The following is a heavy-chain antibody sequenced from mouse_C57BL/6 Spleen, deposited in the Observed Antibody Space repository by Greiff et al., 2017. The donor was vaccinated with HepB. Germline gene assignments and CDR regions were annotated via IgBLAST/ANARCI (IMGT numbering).Heavy chain of an antibody. V-gene: IGHV1-55*01. CDR1: GYTFTSYW. J-gene: IGHJ3*01. D-gene: IGHD3-2*02. Sequence: QVHVKQSGAELVKPGASVKMSCKASGYTFTSYWITWVKQRPGQGLEWIGDIYPGSGSTNYNEKFKSKATLTVDTSSSTAYMQLSSLTSEDSAVYYCARASSGYWFAYWGQGTLVTVSA. CDR2: IYPGSGST. CDR3: ARASSGYWFAY.